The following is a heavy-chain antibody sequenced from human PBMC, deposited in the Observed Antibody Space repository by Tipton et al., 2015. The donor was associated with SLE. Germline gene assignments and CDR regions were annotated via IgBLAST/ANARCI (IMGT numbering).Heavy chain of an antibody. V-gene: IGHV4-4*08. D-gene: IGHD6-13*01. CDR3: ARGIAAAVNWFDP. J-gene: IGHJ5*02. Sequence: TLSLTCTVSGGSISSYYWCWIRQPPGKGLEWIGYIYTSGSTNYNPPLKSRVTISVDTSKNQFSLKLSSVTAADTAVYYCARGIAAAVNWFDPWGQGTLVTVSS. CDR2: IYTSGST. CDR1: GGSISSYY.